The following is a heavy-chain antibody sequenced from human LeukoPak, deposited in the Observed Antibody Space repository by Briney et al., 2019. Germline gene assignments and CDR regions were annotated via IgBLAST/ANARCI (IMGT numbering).Heavy chain of an antibody. CDR2: INPSDGGT. Sequence: ASVKVSCKAAGYTFTDYYMHWVRQAPGQGLEWMVLINPSDGGTTYSKKFQGRVTMTRDTSTSTVYMELSSLRSEDTAVFYCARDANWNPPYYFDYWGQGTLVTVSS. CDR3: ARDANWNPPYYFDY. D-gene: IGHD1-20*01. J-gene: IGHJ4*02. V-gene: IGHV1-46*01. CDR1: GYTFTDYY.